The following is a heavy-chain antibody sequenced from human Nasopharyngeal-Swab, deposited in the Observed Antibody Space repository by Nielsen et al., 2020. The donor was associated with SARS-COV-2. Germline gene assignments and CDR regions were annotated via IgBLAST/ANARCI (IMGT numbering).Heavy chain of an antibody. J-gene: IGHJ6*02. D-gene: IGHD2-15*01. CDR2: ISSSGSTI. Sequence: GESLKISCAASGFTFSDYYMSWIRQAPGKGLEWVSYISSSGSTIYYADSVKGRFTISRDNAKNSLYLQMNSLRAEDTAVYYCAGGYCSGGSCYPTPPYYYYGMDVWGQGTTVTVSS. CDR1: GFTFSDYY. CDR3: AGGYCSGGSCYPTPPYYYYGMDV. V-gene: IGHV3-11*04.